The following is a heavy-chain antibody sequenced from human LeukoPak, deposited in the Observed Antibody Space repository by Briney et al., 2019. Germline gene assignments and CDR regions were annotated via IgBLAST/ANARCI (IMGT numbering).Heavy chain of an antibody. J-gene: IGHJ6*03. CDR1: GGTFSSYA. CDR3: ARVPWLVGATHYYYMDV. Sequence: SVKVSCKASGGTFSSYAISWVRQAPGQGLEWMGGIIPIFGTANYAQKFQGRVTITTDESTSTAYMELSSLRSGDTAVYYCARVPWLVGATHYYYMDVWGKGTTVTVSS. V-gene: IGHV1-69*05. CDR2: IIPIFGTA. D-gene: IGHD1-26*01.